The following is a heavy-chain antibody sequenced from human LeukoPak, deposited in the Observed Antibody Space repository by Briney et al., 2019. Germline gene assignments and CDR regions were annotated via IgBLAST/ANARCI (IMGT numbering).Heavy chain of an antibody. Sequence: PGGSLRLSCAASGFTFSSYSLNWVRQAPGKGLEWVSSISSGRSYIYYADSVKGRLTISRDNAKNSLYLQMNSLRAEDTAVYYCARVASDFWSGCYFDYWGQGTLVTVSS. CDR2: ISSGRSYI. J-gene: IGHJ4*02. CDR3: ARVASDFWSGCYFDY. D-gene: IGHD3-3*01. V-gene: IGHV3-21*01. CDR1: GFTFSSYS.